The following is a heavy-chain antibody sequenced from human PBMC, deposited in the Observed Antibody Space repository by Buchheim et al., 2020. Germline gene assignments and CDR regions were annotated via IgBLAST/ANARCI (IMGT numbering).Heavy chain of an antibody. CDR1: GFTFSSFE. V-gene: IGHV3-48*03. CDR3: ARVSPGSYYYYQGMDV. CDR2: ISRSGSRT. D-gene: IGHD2-15*01. J-gene: IGHJ6*02. Sequence: EVQLVESGGGLVQPGGSLRLSCAVSGFTFSSFEMNWVRQAPGKGLEWVSYISRSGSRTYYADSVKGRFTISRDYAKKSLYLPMNYLRAEDTAVYYCARVSPGSYYYYQGMDVWGQGTT.